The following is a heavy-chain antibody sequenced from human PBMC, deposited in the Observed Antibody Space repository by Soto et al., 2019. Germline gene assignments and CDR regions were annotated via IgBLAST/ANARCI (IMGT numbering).Heavy chain of an antibody. CDR2: SYYNGST. CDR1: GGSGSGGIYY. Sequence: QVQLQESGAGLVKPSETLSLTCTVSGGSGSGGIYYWTWIRQPPGKGLEWIGNSYYNGSTNYNPSLKSRVTILVDTSKNQFSLKLRSVTVEDTAIYYCARDVVTYGLDFWGQGTAVTVSS. CDR3: ARDVVTYGLDF. J-gene: IGHJ6*02. V-gene: IGHV4-61*01. D-gene: IGHD3-16*01.